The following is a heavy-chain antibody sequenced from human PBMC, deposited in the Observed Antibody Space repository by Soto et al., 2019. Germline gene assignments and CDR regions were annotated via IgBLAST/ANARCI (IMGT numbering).Heavy chain of an antibody. CDR3: ARWTVSANNWFDP. V-gene: IGHV3-7*05. J-gene: IGHJ5*02. CDR1: GFTFSSYW. Sequence: EVQLVESGGGLVLPGGSLRLSCAASGFTFSSYWMTWVRQAPGTGLEWVANIRQDGGQIDYVDSVKGRFTISRDNAKNSLYLQMNGLRAEDTAVYYCARWTVSANNWFDPWGQGTLVTVSS. CDR2: IRQDGGQI. D-gene: IGHD2-8*01.